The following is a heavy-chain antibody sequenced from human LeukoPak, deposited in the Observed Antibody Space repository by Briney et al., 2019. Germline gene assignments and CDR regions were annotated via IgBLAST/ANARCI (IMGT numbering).Heavy chain of an antibody. J-gene: IGHJ4*02. CDR3: AGENIVVVPAAFDY. D-gene: IGHD2-2*01. V-gene: IGHV4-39*07. CDR2: IYYSGST. CDR1: GGSISSSSYY. Sequence: SETLSLTCTVSGGSISSSSYYWGWIRQPPGKGLEWIGSIYYSGSTYYNPSLKSRVTISVDTSKNQFSLKLSSVTAADTAVYYCAGENIVVVPAAFDYWGQGTLVTVSS.